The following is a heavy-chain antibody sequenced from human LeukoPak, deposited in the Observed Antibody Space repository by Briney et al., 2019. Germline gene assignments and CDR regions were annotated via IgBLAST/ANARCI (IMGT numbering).Heavy chain of an antibody. CDR2: ISSSGSTK. J-gene: IGHJ5*02. CDR1: GFTFSDYY. CDR3: ARATVTTRWFDP. D-gene: IGHD4-11*01. V-gene: IGHV3-11*01. Sequence: NPGGSLRVSCAASGFTFSDYYMSWIRQAPGKGLEWVSYISSSGSTKYYADSVKGRFTISRDNAKNTLHLQMNSLRVEDTAVYYCARATVTTRWFDPWGQGTLVTVSS.